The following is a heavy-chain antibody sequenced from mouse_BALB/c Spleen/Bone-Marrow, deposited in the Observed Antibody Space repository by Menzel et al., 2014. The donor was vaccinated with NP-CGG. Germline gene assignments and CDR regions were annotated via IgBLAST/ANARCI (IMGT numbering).Heavy chain of an antibody. CDR3: TRQYGNYYAMEY. J-gene: IGHJ4*01. Sequence: VKLVESGAELVRPGASVKVSCKASGYTFTSYWINWVKQRPGQGLEWIGNIYPSDSYTNYNQNFKDKATLTVDKSSSTAYMQLSSPTSEDSAVYYCTRQYGNYYAMEYWGQGTSVTVSS. CDR2: IYPSDSYT. CDR1: GYTFTSYW. V-gene: IGHV1S126*01. D-gene: IGHD2-10*02.